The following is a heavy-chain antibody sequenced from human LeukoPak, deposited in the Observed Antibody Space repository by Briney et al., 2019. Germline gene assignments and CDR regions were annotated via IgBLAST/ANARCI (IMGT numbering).Heavy chain of an antibody. J-gene: IGHJ4*02. V-gene: IGHV4-34*01. D-gene: IGHD4-17*01. Sequence: SETLSLTCAVYGGSFSGYYWSWIRQPPGKGLEWIGEINHSGSTNYNPFLKSRVTISVDTSKNQFSLKLSSVTAADTAVYYCARGFYGDYFDYWGQGTLVTVSS. CDR1: GGSFSGYY. CDR2: INHSGST. CDR3: ARGFYGDYFDY.